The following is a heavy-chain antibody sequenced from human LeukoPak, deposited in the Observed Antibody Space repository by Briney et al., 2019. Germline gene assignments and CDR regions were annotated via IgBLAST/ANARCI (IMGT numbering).Heavy chain of an antibody. D-gene: IGHD1-1*01. CDR1: GFTFTNAW. CDR3: ATVEYAAFDI. V-gene: IGHV3-15*01. Sequence: GGSLRLSCAASGFTFTNAWMSWVRQAPGKGLEGVGLIKSKTDGGTTDYAAPVKGRFTISRDESENTVFLQMNSLRTEDTALYYCATVEYAAFDIRRQGTMVTVSS. CDR2: IKSKTDGGTT. J-gene: IGHJ3*02.